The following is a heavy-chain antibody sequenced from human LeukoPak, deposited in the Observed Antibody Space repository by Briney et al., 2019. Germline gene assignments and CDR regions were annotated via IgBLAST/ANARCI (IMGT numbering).Heavy chain of an antibody. CDR1: GYTFTGYY. J-gene: IGHJ6*03. CDR2: SNPNSGGT. V-gene: IGHV1-2*02. CDR3: AREIAVAGTQHYYYYMDV. Sequence: ASVKVSCKASGYTFTGYYMHWVRQAPGQGLEWRGWSNPNSGGTNYAQKFQGRVTMTRDTSISTAYMELSRLRSDDTAVYYCAREIAVAGTQHYYYYMDVWGKGTTVTISS. D-gene: IGHD6-19*01.